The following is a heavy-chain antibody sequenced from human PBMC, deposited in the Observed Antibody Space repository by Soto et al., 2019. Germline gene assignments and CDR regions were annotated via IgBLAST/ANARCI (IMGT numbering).Heavy chain of an antibody. Sequence: QVHLLLQSGAEVKKPGSSVKVSCKASGGTPSNSAISWVRQAPGQGLEWMGGIIPVFGLVKYGQNFQGRVTITADESTNTAYMELSSLRPEDTAVYYCAGGRIGVVGSRAYYGMDVWGQGTTVTVSS. CDR1: GGTPSNSA. V-gene: IGHV1-69*01. CDR2: IIPVFGLV. J-gene: IGHJ6*02. D-gene: IGHD6-19*01. CDR3: AGGRIGVVGSRAYYGMDV.